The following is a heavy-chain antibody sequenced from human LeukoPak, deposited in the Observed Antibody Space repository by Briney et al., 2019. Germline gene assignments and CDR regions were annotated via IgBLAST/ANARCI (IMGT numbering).Heavy chain of an antibody. V-gene: IGHV4-34*01. CDR2: INHSGST. CDR1: GGSFSGYY. CDR3: ARGPDIVVVPAAMPVGDY. Sequence: PSETLSLTCAVYGGSFSGYYWSWIRQPPGKGLEWIGKINHSGSTNYNPSLKSRVTISVDTSKNQFSLKLSSVTAADTAVYYCARGPDIVVVPAAMPVGDYWGQGTLVTVSS. J-gene: IGHJ4*02. D-gene: IGHD2-2*01.